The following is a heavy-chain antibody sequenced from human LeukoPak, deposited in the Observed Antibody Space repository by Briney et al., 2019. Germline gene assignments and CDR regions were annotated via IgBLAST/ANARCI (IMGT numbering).Heavy chain of an antibody. J-gene: IGHJ4*02. V-gene: IGHV4-59*01. Sequence: PSETLSLTCTVSGGSISSYYWSWIRQPPGKGLEWIGYIYYSGSTNYNPSLKSRVTISVDTSKNRFSLKLSSVTAADTAVYYCARESGSYYGYWGQGTLVTVSS. D-gene: IGHD1-26*01. CDR3: ARESGSYYGY. CDR1: GGSISSYY. CDR2: IYYSGST.